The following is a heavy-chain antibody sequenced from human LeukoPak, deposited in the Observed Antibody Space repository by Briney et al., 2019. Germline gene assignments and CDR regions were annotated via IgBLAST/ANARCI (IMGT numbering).Heavy chain of an antibody. J-gene: IGHJ4*02. CDR2: INHSGST. CDR3: ARDGGLRLSYFDY. CDR1: GGSFSGYY. V-gene: IGHV4-34*01. Sequence: PSETLSLTCAVYGGSFSGYYWSWIRQPPGKGLEWIGEINHSGSTNYNPSLKSRVTISVDTSKNQFSLKLSSVTAADTAVYYCARDGGLRLSYFDYWGQGTLVTVSS. D-gene: IGHD3-16*01.